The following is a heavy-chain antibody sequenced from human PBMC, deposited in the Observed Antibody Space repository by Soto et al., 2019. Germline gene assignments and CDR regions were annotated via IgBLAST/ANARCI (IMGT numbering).Heavy chain of an antibody. CDR3: ARGRGYCSGGRCTADWFDA. CDR2: INTYNGKT. J-gene: IGHJ5*02. D-gene: IGHD2-15*01. CDR1: GYTFISFA. V-gene: IGHV1-18*04. Sequence: QVQLVQSGSEMKKPGASVKVSCKTSGYTFISFAISWVRQAPGQGLEWMGWINTYNGKTNYAKKFQGRLTVTTDTSTTTASMELRSLRSDDAAVYYCARGRGYCSGGRCTADWFDARGQGTLVTVAS.